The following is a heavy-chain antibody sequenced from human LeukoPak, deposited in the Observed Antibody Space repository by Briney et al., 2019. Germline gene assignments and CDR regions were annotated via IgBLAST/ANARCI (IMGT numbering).Heavy chain of an antibody. CDR3: ARPTRNYYYGMDV. Sequence: SETLSLTCTVSGGSISSYYWSWIRQPPGKGLEWIGYIYYSGSTNYNPSLKSRVTISVDTSKNQFSLNLSSVTAADTAVYYCARPTRNYYYGMDVWGQGTTVTVSS. V-gene: IGHV4-59*12. J-gene: IGHJ6*02. CDR1: GGSISSYY. CDR2: IYYSGST.